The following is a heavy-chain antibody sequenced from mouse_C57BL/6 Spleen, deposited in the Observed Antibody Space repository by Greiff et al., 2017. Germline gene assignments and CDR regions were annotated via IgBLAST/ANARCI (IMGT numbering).Heavy chain of an antibody. J-gene: IGHJ3*01. V-gene: IGHV5-9-1*02. CDR3: TRVFYYGYDGGFAY. CDR1: GFTFSSYA. CDR2: ISSGGDYI. Sequence: EVHLVESGEGLVKPGGSLKLSCAASGFTFSSYAMSWVRQTPEKRLEWVAYISSGGDYIYYADTVKGRFTISRDNARNTLYLQMSSLKSEDTAMYYCTRVFYYGYDGGFAYWGQGTLVTVSA. D-gene: IGHD2-2*01.